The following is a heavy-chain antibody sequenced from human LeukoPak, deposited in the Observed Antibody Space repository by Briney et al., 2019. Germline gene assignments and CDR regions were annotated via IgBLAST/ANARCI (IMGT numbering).Heavy chain of an antibody. CDR1: GFTFSSYE. CDR3: ARDEDGSGWYDY. D-gene: IGHD6-19*01. J-gene: IGHJ4*02. Sequence: HPGGSLRLSCAASGFTFSSYEMNWVRQAPGKGLEWVSYISSSGSTIYYADSVKGRFTISRGNAKNSLYLQMNSLRAEDTAVYYCARDEDGSGWYDYWGQGTLVTVSS. CDR2: ISSSGSTI. V-gene: IGHV3-48*03.